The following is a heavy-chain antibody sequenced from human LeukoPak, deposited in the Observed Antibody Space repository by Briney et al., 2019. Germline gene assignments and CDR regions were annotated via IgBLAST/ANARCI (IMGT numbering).Heavy chain of an antibody. CDR1: GFTFSGSA. CDR3: TGNYYGSGSYADFDY. D-gene: IGHD3-10*01. J-gene: IGHJ4*02. V-gene: IGHV3-73*01. CDR2: IRSTANGYAT. Sequence: GGSLRLSCAASGFTFSGSALHWVRQASGKGLEWVGCIRSTANGYATAYAASVKGRFTISRDDSKNTAYLQMDSLKPEDTAVYYCTGNYYGSGSYADFDYWGQGTLVTVSS.